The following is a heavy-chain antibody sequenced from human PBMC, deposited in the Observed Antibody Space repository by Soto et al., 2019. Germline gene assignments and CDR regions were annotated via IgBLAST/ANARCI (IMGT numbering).Heavy chain of an antibody. V-gene: IGHV3-30*18. Sequence: LRLSCAASGFTFSSYGMHWVRQAPGKGLEWVAVISYDGSNKYYADSVKGRFTIYRDNSKNTLYLQMNSLRAEDTAVYYCAKGVAVAKGDYYYYGMDVWGQGTTVTVSS. CDR2: ISYDGSNK. D-gene: IGHD6-19*01. CDR1: GFTFSSYG. J-gene: IGHJ6*02. CDR3: AKGVAVAKGDYYYYGMDV.